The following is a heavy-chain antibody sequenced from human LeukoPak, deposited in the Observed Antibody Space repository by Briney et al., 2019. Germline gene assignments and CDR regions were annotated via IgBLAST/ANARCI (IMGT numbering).Heavy chain of an antibody. J-gene: IGHJ4*02. D-gene: IGHD3-22*01. Sequence: SQTLSLTCTVSGGSLSSGSYYWSWIRQPAGKGLEWIGRIYTSGSTNYNPSLKSRVTMSVDTSKNQFSLKLSSVTAADTAVYYCARDYYDSSGYYVGLFDYWGQGTLVTVSS. CDR2: IYTSGST. V-gene: IGHV4-61*02. CDR1: GGSLSSGSYY. CDR3: ARDYYDSSGYYVGLFDY.